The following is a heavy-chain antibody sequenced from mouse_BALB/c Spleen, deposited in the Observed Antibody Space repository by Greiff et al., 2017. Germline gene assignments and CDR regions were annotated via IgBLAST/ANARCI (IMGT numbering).Heavy chain of an antibody. CDR2: IYPGDGDT. CDR3: ARGYGYDWRYYFDY. CDR1: GYAFSSSW. J-gene: IGHJ2*01. D-gene: IGHD2-2*01. Sequence: QVQLQQSGPELVKPGASVKISCKASGYAFSSSWMNWVKQRPGQGLEWIGRIYPGDGDTNYNGKFKGKATLTADKSSSTAYMQLSSLTSVDSAVYFCARGYGYDWRYYFDYWGQGTTLTVSS. V-gene: IGHV1-82*01.